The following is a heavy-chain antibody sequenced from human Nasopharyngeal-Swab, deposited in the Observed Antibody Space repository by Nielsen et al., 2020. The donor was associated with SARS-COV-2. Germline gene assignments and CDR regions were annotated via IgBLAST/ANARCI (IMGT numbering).Heavy chain of an antibody. Sequence: WIRQPPGKGLEWIGEINHSGSTNYNPSLKSRVTISVDTSKNQFSPKLSSVTAADTAMYYCARERRDGYNSVCYFDYWGQGTLVTVSS. D-gene: IGHD5-24*01. CDR2: INHSGST. CDR3: ARERRDGYNSVCYFDY. J-gene: IGHJ4*02. V-gene: IGHV4-34*13.